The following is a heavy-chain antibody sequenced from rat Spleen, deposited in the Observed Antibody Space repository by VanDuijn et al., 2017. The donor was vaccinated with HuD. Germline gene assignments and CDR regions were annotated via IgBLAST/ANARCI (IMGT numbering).Heavy chain of an antibody. Sequence: EVQLVESGGDLVQPGSPLKLSCAASGFTFSTFPMAWVRQAPKKGLEWVASISSGGGGTYYPDSVKGRFTISRDNAKSTLYLQMDSLRSEDTATYYCAKGGYNYGWFAYWGQGTLVTVSS. J-gene: IGHJ3*01. V-gene: IGHV5-25*01. CDR2: ISSGGGGT. D-gene: IGHD1-4*01. CDR1: GFTFSTFP. CDR3: AKGGYNYGWFAY.